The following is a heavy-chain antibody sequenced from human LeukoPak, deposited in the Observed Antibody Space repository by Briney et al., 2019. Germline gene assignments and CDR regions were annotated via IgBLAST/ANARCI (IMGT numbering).Heavy chain of an antibody. CDR3: AKGGGYSSSWYYFDY. V-gene: IGHV3-30*18. D-gene: IGHD6-13*01. J-gene: IGHJ4*02. Sequence: PGGSLRLSCAASGFTFSSYGMGWVRQAPGKGLEWVAVISYDGSNKYYADSVKGRFTISRDNSKNTLYLQMNSLRAEDTAVYYCAKGGGYSSSWYYFDYWGQGTLVTVSS. CDR2: ISYDGSNK. CDR1: GFTFSSYG.